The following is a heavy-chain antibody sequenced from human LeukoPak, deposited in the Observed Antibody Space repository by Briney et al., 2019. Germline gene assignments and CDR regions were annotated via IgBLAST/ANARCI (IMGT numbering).Heavy chain of an antibody. V-gene: IGHV4-30-4*08. J-gene: IGHJ5*02. CDR2: IYYSGST. CDR3: ARGGYSYGSSPWFDP. CDR1: GGSISSGDYY. D-gene: IGHD5-18*01. Sequence: SQTLSLTCTVSGGSISSGDYYWSWIRQPPGKGLEWIGYIYYSGSTYYNPSLKSRVTISVDTSKNQFSLKLSSVTAADTAVYYCARGGYSYGSSPWFDPWGQGTLVTAPS.